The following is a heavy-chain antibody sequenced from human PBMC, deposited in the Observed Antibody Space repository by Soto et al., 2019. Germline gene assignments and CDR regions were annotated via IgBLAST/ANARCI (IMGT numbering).Heavy chain of an antibody. CDR2: ISYDGSNK. V-gene: IGHV3-30-3*01. J-gene: IGHJ4*02. CDR3: ASWHSSGYLSSPHFDY. Sequence: VAVISYDGSNKYYADSVKGRFTISRDNSKNTLYLQMNSLRAEDTAVYYCASWHSSGYLSSPHFDYWGQGTLVTVSS. D-gene: IGHD3-22*01.